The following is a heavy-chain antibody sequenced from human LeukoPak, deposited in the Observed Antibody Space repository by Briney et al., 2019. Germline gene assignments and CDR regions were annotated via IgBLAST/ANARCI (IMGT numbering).Heavy chain of an antibody. V-gene: IGHV4-4*07. D-gene: IGHD1-26*01. CDR2: MSTSGTP. CDR1: GASITSDY. Sequence: PSETLSPTCTVSGASITSDYWTWIRQPAGKGLEWIGHMSTSGTPNYNPSLKSRLTMSVDKSKNQFSLKLSSVIAADTAVYFCARLSGTYDGGDFFDYWGHGTLVTVSS. CDR3: ARLSGTYDGGDFFDY. J-gene: IGHJ4*01.